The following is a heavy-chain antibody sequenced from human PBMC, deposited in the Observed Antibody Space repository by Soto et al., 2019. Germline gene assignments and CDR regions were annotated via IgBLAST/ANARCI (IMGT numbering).Heavy chain of an antibody. CDR1: GGSFSGYY. CDR2: INHSGST. Sequence: PSETLSLTCAAYGGSFSGYYWSWIRQPPGTGLEWIGEINHSGSTNYNPSLKRRVTISVDTSKNQFSLKLSSVTAADTAVYYCARGSGHYDILTGYYKYYYYYGMDVWGQGTTVTVSS. V-gene: IGHV4-34*01. J-gene: IGHJ6*02. D-gene: IGHD3-9*01. CDR3: ARGSGHYDILTGYYKYYYYYGMDV.